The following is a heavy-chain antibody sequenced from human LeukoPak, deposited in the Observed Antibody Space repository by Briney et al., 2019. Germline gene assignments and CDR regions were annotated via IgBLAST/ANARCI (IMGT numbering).Heavy chain of an antibody. CDR3: AKKGYYASGSYFDY. J-gene: IGHJ4*02. Sequence: GGSLRLSCAASGFTFNNYAMSWVRQAPGKGLEWVSVISGSGGSTYYVDSVKGRFIISRDNSKNTLYLQMNSLRPEDTAMYYCAKKGYYASGSYFDYWGQGTLVTVSS. CDR1: GFTFNNYA. CDR2: ISGSGGST. D-gene: IGHD3-10*01. V-gene: IGHV3-23*01.